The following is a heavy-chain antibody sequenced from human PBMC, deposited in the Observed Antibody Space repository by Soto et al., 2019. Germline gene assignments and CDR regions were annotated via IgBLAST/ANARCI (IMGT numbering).Heavy chain of an antibody. D-gene: IGHD6-19*01. CDR2: ISYDGSNK. CDR1: GFTFSSYA. V-gene: IGHV3-30-3*01. J-gene: IGHJ6*02. Sequence: GGSLRLSCAASGFTFSSYAMHWVRQAPGKGLEWVAVISYDGSNKYYADSVKGRFTISRDNSKNTLYLQMNSLRAEDTAVYYCARDRGDLAGTSYYYGMDVWGQGTTVTVSS. CDR3: ARDRGDLAGTSYYYGMDV.